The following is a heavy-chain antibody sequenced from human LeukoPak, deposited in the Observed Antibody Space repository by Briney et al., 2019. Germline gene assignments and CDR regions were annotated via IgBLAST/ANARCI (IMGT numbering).Heavy chain of an antibody. CDR2: ISDSGRII. V-gene: IGHV3-11*01. J-gene: IGHJ4*02. D-gene: IGHD2-2*01. CDR1: GFTFSDYY. Sequence: GGSLRLSCAASGFTFSDYYMSWIRQAPGMGLEWVSYISDSGRIIYYTDSVKGRITISRDNAKNSLYLQMDSLSVEDTAVYYCARVISSASCALDYWGQGTLVTVSS. CDR3: ARVISSASCALDY.